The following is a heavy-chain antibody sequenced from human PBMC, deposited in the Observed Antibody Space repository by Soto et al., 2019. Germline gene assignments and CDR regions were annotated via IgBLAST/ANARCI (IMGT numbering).Heavy chain of an antibody. CDR1: GGSMSDYY. CDR2: SYYSGFT. CDR3: ARMTYYYDSGTYYTEYFQH. V-gene: IGHV4-59*01. D-gene: IGHD3-22*01. J-gene: IGHJ1*01. Sequence: QVQLQESGPGLVKPSETLSLTCTVSGGSMSDYYWNWIRQPPGKGLEWLGYSYYSGFTNYNPSLKRRVTISVDTSKNQFSLELTSVTAADTAVYYCARMTYYYDSGTYYTEYFQHWGQGTLVTVSS.